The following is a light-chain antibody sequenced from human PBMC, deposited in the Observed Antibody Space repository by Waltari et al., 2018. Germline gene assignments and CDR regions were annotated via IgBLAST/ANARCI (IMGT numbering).Light chain of an antibody. CDR3: CSYAGSSTFVVV. Sequence: QSALTQPASVSGSPGQSITISCTGTSSDVGGYNYVSWYQQHPGKAPKLMIYDVSKRPSGVSNRCSGSKSGNTSSLTISGLQAEDEADYYCCSYAGSSTFVVVFGGGTKLTVL. CDR1: SSDVGGYNY. V-gene: IGLV2-23*02. J-gene: IGLJ2*01. CDR2: DVS.